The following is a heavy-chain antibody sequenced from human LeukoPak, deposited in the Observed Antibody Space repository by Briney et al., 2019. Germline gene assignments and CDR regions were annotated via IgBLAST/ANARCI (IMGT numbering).Heavy chain of an antibody. V-gene: IGHV4-59*01. CDR3: ARVVSTVSRTFDY. D-gene: IGHD5/OR15-5a*01. J-gene: IGHJ4*02. CDR2: IYYSGNT. CDR1: GGPISSYY. Sequence: SETLSLTYTVSGGPISSYYWSWIRQPPGKGLESIAYIYYSGNTNYNPSLKRRVTISVDTSKHQFSLKLSSVTAADTAVYYCARVVSTVSRTFDYWGQGTLVTVSS.